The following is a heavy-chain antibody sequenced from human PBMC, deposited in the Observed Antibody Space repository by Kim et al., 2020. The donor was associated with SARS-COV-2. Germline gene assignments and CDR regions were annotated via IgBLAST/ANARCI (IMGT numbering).Heavy chain of an antibody. J-gene: IGHJ4*02. D-gene: IGHD3-22*01. Sequence: LKSRVTISVDTSKNQFSLKLSSVTAADTAVYYCARGYDSSGYLRAYYFDYWGQGTLVTVSS. CDR3: ARGYDSSGYLRAYYFDY. V-gene: IGHV4-34*01.